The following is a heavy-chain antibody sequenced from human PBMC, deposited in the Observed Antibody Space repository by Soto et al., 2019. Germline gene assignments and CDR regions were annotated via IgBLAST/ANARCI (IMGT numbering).Heavy chain of an antibody. Sequence: EVQLLESGGGLVQPGGSLRLSCAASGLTFSSYAMNWVRQAPGKGLEWVSVISGSGDSTYYADSVKGRFTISRDNSKNTLYLQMNSLRAEDTAVYYCAKRAWGTYYFDYWGQGTLVTVSS. CDR2: ISGSGDST. V-gene: IGHV3-23*01. CDR3: AKRAWGTYYFDY. CDR1: GLTFSSYA. D-gene: IGHD3-16*01. J-gene: IGHJ4*02.